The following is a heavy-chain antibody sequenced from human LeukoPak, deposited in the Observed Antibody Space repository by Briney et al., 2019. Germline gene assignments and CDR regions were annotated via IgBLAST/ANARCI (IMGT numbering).Heavy chain of an antibody. J-gene: IGHJ4*02. CDR2: LSYSGNT. CDR1: GDSISSYY. V-gene: IGHV4-39*01. Sequence: SETLSLTCTVSGDSISSYYWGWIRQPPGKGLEWIGSLSYSGNTYYNPSLKSRVTISVDTSKNQFSLKLSSVTAADTAVYYCARHFDYWGQGTLVTVSS. CDR3: ARHFDY.